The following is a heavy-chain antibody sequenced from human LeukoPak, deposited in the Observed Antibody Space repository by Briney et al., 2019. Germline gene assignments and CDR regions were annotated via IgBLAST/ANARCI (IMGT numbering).Heavy chain of an antibody. D-gene: IGHD4-17*01. CDR1: GFTFSSYS. CDR2: ISSSSSYI. V-gene: IGHV3-21*01. J-gene: IGHJ4*02. Sequence: GGSLRLSCAASGFTFSSYSMTWVRQAPGKGLEWVSSISSSSSYIYYADSVKGRFTISRDNAKNSLYLQMNSLRAEDTAVYYCAREHDYGDYDSSQIDYWGQGTLVTVSS. CDR3: AREHDYGDYDSSQIDY.